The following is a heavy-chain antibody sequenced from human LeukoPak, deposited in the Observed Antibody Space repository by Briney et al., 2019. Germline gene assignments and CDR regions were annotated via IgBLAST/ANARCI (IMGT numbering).Heavy chain of an antibody. CDR2: ISSSSSTI. V-gene: IGHV3-48*01. Sequence: GGSLRLSCAASGFTFSSYSMNWVRQAPGKGLEWVSYISSSSSTIYYADSVKGRFTISRDNAKNSLYLQMNSLRAEDTAVYYCARDTGSGSPNPFDYWGQGTLVTVSS. CDR3: ARDTGSGSPNPFDY. CDR1: GFTFSSYS. J-gene: IGHJ4*02. D-gene: IGHD1-26*01.